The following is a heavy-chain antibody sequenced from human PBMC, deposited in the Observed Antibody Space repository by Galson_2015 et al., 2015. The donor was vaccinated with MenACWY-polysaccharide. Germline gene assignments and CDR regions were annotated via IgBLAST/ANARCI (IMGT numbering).Heavy chain of an antibody. J-gene: IGHJ6*02. V-gene: IGHV3-7*01. CDR1: GFTFSNYW. CDR2: IKKDGSEK. CDR3: ARGHYGMDV. Sequence: SLRLSCAASGFTFSNYWMTWVRQAPGKGLEWVANIKKDGSEKYYVDSVKGRFIISRDNALYPQMNSLRAEDTAVYFCARGHYGMDVWGQGTTVTVSS.